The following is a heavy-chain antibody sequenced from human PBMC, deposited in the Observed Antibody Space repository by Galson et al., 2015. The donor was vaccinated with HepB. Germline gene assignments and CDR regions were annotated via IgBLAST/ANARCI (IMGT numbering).Heavy chain of an antibody. D-gene: IGHD4-23*01. Sequence: QSGAEVTKPGESLKISCKGSGYSFTSYWIGWVRQMPGKGLEWMGIIYPGDSDTRYSPSFQGQVTISADKSISTAYLQWSSLKASDTAMYYCARQGDEGDYGGNSGSWYFDLWGRGTLVTVSS. CDR2: IYPGDSDT. CDR3: ARQGDEGDYGGNSGSWYFDL. J-gene: IGHJ2*01. V-gene: IGHV5-51*01. CDR1: GYSFTSYW.